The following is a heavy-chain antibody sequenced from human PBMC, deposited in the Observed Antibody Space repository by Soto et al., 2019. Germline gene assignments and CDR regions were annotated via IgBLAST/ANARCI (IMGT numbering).Heavy chain of an antibody. D-gene: IGHD3-22*01. Sequence: QVQLVQSWADVKKPGSSVKVSCKASGGPLSSYTISWVRQAPGQGLEWMGRIIPTLGITNYAQTFQDRVKITEDKTTSSAYMEMSSLRTEDTAVYYCARNVGRSNSHDSSGDYYYGLDVWGRGTTVTVSS. CDR3: ARNVGRSNSHDSSGDYYYGLDV. J-gene: IGHJ6*02. CDR2: IIPTLGIT. CDR1: GGPLSSYT. V-gene: IGHV1-69*02.